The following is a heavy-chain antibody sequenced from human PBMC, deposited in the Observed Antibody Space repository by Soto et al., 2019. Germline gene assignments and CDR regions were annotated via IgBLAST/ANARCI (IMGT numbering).Heavy chain of an antibody. V-gene: IGHV4-39*01. D-gene: IGHD5-18*01. CDR1: GGSISSSSYY. J-gene: IGHJ4*02. CDR2: IDYTGNT. Sequence: SETLSLTCTVSGGSISSSSYYWGCIRQPPGKGLEWIASIDYTGNTFYNPSLTSRVTISVDTSKNQFSLKVTSVTAADTAVYYCARINKGYGTDSWGQGTLVTVS. CDR3: ARINKGYGTDS.